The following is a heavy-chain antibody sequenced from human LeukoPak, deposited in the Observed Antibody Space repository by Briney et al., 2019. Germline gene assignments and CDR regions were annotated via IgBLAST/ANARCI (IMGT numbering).Heavy chain of an antibody. CDR3: ARGAYGGGFDI. V-gene: IGHV3-53*01. J-gene: IGHJ3*02. D-gene: IGHD3-10*01. CDR2: IYSGGST. CDR1: GFTVSNNY. Sequence: GGSLRLSCAASGFTVSNNYMNWVRQAPGKGLEWVSLIYSGGSTSHADSVKGRFSISRDNSNNTLYLQMNSLRAEDTAVYCCARGAYGGGFDIWGQGTKVTVSS.